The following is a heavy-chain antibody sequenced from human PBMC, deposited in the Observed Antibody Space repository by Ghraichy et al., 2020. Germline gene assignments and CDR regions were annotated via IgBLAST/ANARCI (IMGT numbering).Heavy chain of an antibody. CDR1: GGSFSGYY. J-gene: IGHJ5*02. CDR2: INHSGST. V-gene: IGHV4-34*01. D-gene: IGHD5-12*01. CDR3: ARMDIVALDP. Sequence: SETLSLTCAVYGGSFSGYYWSWIRQPPGKGLEWIGEINHSGSTNYNPSLKSRVTISVDTSKNQFSLKLSSVTAADTAVYYCARMDIVALDPWGQGTLVTVSS.